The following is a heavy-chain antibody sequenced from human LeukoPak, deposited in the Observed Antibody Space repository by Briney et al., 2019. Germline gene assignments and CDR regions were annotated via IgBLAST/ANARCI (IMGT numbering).Heavy chain of an antibody. CDR1: GYTFTGYY. CDR3: ARDQDTAMARFDY. Sequence: ASVKVSCKASGYTFTGYYMHWVRQAPGQGLEWMGWINPNSGGTNYAQKFQGRVTMTRDTSISTAYMELSRLRSDDTAVYYCARDQDTAMARFDYWGQGTLVTVSS. D-gene: IGHD5-18*01. CDR2: INPNSGGT. J-gene: IGHJ4*02. V-gene: IGHV1-2*02.